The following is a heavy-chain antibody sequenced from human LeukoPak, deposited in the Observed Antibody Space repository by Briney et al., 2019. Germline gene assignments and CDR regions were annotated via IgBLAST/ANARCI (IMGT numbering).Heavy chain of an antibody. V-gene: IGHV1-18*01. D-gene: IGHD3-22*01. J-gene: IGHJ3*02. CDR1: GYTFTSYS. Sequence: GASVKVSCKASGYTFTSYSISWVRQAPGQGLEWMGWISAYNGNTNYAQKVQGRVTMTTDTSTSTAYMELRSLRSDDTAVYYCARDPLYYYDSSGYYYFGAFDIWGQGTVVTVSS. CDR2: ISAYNGNT. CDR3: ARDPLYYYDSSGYYYFGAFDI.